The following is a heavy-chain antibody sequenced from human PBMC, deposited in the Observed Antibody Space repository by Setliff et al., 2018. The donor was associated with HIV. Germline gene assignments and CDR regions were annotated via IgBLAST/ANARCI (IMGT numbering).Heavy chain of an antibody. Sequence: SETLSLTCTVSGGSVSSGSYYWSWIRQPPGKGLEWIGYIYYSGSTKHNPSLKSRVTISLDTYKNQFSLKLTSVTAADTAVYYCARYSPRGYTLTGPYWGQGTLVTVSS. J-gene: IGHJ4*02. D-gene: IGHD6-25*01. CDR1: GGSVSSGSYY. CDR2: IYYSGST. CDR3: ARYSPRGYTLTGPY. V-gene: IGHV4-61*01.